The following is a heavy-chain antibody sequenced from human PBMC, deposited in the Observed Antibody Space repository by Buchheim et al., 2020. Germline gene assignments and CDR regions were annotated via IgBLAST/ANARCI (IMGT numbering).Heavy chain of an antibody. Sequence: EVQLVESGGGLVQPGGSLRLSCAASGFTFSSYWMNWVRQAPGKGLEWVANINQDGSEKYHVDSVKGRFTIFRDNAKNSLFLQMNSLRAEDTAVYYCARESFPHHYDSSGSVHWGQGTL. CDR3: ARESFPHHYDSSGSVH. CDR1: GFTFSSYW. V-gene: IGHV3-7*01. CDR2: INQDGSEK. D-gene: IGHD3-22*01. J-gene: IGHJ4*02.